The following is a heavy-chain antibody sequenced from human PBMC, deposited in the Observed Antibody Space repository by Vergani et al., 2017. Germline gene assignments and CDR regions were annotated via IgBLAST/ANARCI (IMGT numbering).Heavy chain of an antibody. Sequence: QVQLQESGPGLVKPSETLSLTCTVSGGSISSYYWSWIRQPPGKGLEWIGYIYYSGSTNYNPSLKSRVTISVDTSKNQFSLKLSSVTAADTAVYYCARGPDFWSGHPNLFWFDPWGQGTLVTVSS. CDR2: IYYSGST. CDR1: GGSISSYY. CDR3: ARGPDFWSGHPNLFWFDP. V-gene: IGHV4-59*01. D-gene: IGHD3-3*01. J-gene: IGHJ5*02.